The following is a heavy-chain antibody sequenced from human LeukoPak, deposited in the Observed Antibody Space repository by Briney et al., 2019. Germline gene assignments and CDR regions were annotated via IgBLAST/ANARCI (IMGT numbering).Heavy chain of an antibody. J-gene: IGHJ4*02. Sequence: PGGSLRLSCAASGFTFSTYTMNWVRQAPGKGLEWVSSISSGSSYIYYADSVKGRFTISRDNAKNSLYPQMNSLRAEDTAVYYCARGNDLDYWGQGTLVTVSS. CDR3: ARGNDLDY. V-gene: IGHV3-21*01. CDR2: ISSGSSYI. D-gene: IGHD1-1*01. CDR1: GFTFSTYT.